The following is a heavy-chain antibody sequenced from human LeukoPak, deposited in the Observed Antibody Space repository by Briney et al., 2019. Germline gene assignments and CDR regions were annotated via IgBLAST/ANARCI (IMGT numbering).Heavy chain of an antibody. Sequence: GGSLRLSCAASGFTFSSYAMHWVRQAPGKGLEWVAVISYDGSNKYYADSVKGRFTISRDNSKNTLYLQMNSLRAEDTAVYYCARDLGNLGSGYDYYYYGMDVWGQGTTVTVSS. CDR1: GFTFSSYA. D-gene: IGHD3-3*01. J-gene: IGHJ6*02. CDR2: ISYDGSNK. V-gene: IGHV3-30*04. CDR3: ARDLGNLGSGYDYYYYGMDV.